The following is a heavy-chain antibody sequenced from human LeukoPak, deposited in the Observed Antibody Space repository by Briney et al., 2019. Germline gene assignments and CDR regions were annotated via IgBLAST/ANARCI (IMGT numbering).Heavy chain of an antibody. V-gene: IGHV3-48*01. CDR3: ARDRLPRQMAGFDY. CDR2: ISSRSSTI. CDR1: GFTFSSYS. D-gene: IGHD5-24*01. Sequence: GGSLRLSCAASGFTFSSYSMNWVRQAPGKGLEWVSYISSRSSTIYYADSAKGRFTISRDNAKNSLFPQMNSLRAEDTAVYYCARDRLPRQMAGFDYWGQGTLVTVSS. J-gene: IGHJ4*02.